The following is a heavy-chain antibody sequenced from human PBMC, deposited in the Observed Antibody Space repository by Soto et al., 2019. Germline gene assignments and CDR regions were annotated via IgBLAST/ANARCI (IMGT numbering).Heavy chain of an antibody. D-gene: IGHD3-10*01. CDR3: ASLSRRVNWFDP. Sequence: QLQLQESGPGLVKPSETLSLTCTVSGGSISSSSYYWGWIRQPPGKGLEWIGSIYYSGSTYYNPFLKSRVTISVDTSKNQFSLKLSSVTAADTAVYYCASLSRRVNWFDPWGQGTLVTVSS. V-gene: IGHV4-39*01. J-gene: IGHJ5*02. CDR2: IYYSGST. CDR1: GGSISSSSYY.